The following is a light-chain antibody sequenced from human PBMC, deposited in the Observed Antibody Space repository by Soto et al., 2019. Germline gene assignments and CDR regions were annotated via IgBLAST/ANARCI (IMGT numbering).Light chain of an antibody. Sequence: DIQMTHSPSSLSASVGDRVTITCRASQSISTNLSWYQKKPGKAPKLLISGASSLQSGVPSRFSGSGSGTDFSLTISSLQPEDFAIYFCQQSYITLYSFGQGTNLEIK. CDR2: GAS. J-gene: IGKJ2*03. CDR1: QSISTN. CDR3: QQSYITLYS. V-gene: IGKV1-39*01.